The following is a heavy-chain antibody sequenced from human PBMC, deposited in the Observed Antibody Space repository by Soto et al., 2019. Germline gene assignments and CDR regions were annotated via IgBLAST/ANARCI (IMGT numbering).Heavy chain of an antibody. J-gene: IGHJ4*02. V-gene: IGHV3-23*01. CDR2: ISGSGGST. CDR1: GFNFSSYA. CDR3: AKDKRAEMLDCSGGSCYPRYYFDY. Sequence: PGGSLRLSCAASGFNFSSYAMSWVRQAPGKGLEWVSAISGSGGSTYYADSVKGRFTISRDNSKNTLYLQMNSLRAEDTAVYYCAKDKRAEMLDCSGGSCYPRYYFDYWGQGTLVTVSS. D-gene: IGHD2-15*01.